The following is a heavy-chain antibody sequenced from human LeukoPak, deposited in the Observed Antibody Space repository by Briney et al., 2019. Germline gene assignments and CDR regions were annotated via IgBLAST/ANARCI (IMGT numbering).Heavy chain of an antibody. D-gene: IGHD6-19*01. J-gene: IGHJ6*02. CDR1: GFTFSSCA. Sequence: GGSLRLSCAASGFTFSSCAMSWVRQAPGKGLEWVSALSGSVGPTYYADSVKGRFTISRDTSKKTLYLQMNSLRAEDTAIYYCAKSSSSGWSYYSYGMDVWGQGTTVTVSS. V-gene: IGHV3-23*01. CDR3: AKSSSSGWSYYSYGMDV. CDR2: LSGSVGPT.